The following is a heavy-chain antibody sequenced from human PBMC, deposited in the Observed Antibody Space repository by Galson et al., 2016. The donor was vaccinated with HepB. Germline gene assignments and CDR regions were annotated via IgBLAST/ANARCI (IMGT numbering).Heavy chain of an antibody. D-gene: IGHD5-24*01. V-gene: IGHV3-21*01. CDR1: GFTFNRYT. CDR3: ARAPKEGDGMRHYYYGMDV. J-gene: IGHJ6*02. Sequence: SLRLSCAASGFTFNRYTMNWVRQAPGKGLEWVAYISSSSSYRYYADSVKGRFTISRDNAKKSLYLQMNSLRAEDTAVYYFARAPKEGDGMRHYYYGMDVWGQGTTVTVSS. CDR2: ISSSSSYR.